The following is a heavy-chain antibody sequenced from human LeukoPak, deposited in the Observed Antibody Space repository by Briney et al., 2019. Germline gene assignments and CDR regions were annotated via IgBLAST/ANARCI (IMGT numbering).Heavy chain of an antibody. CDR1: GFTFSNAW. Sequence: PGGSLRLSCAASGFTFSNAWMSWVRQAPGKGLEWVGRIKSKTDGGTTDYAAPVKGRFTISRDDSKNTLYLQMNSLKTEDTAVYYCTTDAGGSYPPDNWFDPWGQGILVTVSS. CDR2: IKSKTDGGTT. CDR3: TTDAGGSYPPDNWFDP. V-gene: IGHV3-15*01. D-gene: IGHD1-26*01. J-gene: IGHJ5*02.